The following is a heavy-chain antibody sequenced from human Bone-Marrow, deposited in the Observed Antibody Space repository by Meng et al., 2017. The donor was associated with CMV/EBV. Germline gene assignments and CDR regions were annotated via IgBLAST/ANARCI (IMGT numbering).Heavy chain of an antibody. D-gene: IGHD3-10*01. J-gene: IGHJ4*02. Sequence: SETLSLTCTVSGYSISSGYYWGWIRQPPGKGLEWIGSIYHSGSTYYNPSLKSRVTISVDTSKNQYSLKLRSVTAADTAVYYCARVVYYYGSGSQGDFDYWGQGTLVTVSS. CDR1: GYSISSGYY. CDR3: ARVVYYYGSGSQGDFDY. V-gene: IGHV4-38-2*02. CDR2: IYHSGST.